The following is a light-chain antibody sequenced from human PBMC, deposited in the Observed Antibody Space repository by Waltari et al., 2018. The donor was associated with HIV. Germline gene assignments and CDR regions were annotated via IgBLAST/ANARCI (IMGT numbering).Light chain of an antibody. CDR2: EVS. CDR1: SSDVGGYNY. Sequence: QSALTQPPSVSGSPGQSITISCTGTSSDVGGYNYVSWYQHHPAKAPKLLFYEVSNRPSGVSIRVSGSKSVDTASLTISWLQAQDEADYYCSSYTRSGFFAFGPATKVT. J-gene: IGLJ1*01. V-gene: IGLV2-14*01. CDR3: SSYTRSGFFA.